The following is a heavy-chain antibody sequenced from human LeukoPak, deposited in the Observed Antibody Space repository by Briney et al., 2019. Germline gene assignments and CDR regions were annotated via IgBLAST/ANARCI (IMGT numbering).Heavy chain of an antibody. CDR3: ARVRGIAAHLDY. V-gene: IGHV3-23*01. CDR1: GFTLSTFA. Sequence: GGSLRLSCAASGFTLSTFAMSWVRQAPGKGLDWVSAISGSGSNTYYADSVKGRFTISRDNSKNTLYLQMNSLRAEDTAVYYCARVRGIAAHLDYWGQGTLVTVSS. J-gene: IGHJ4*02. CDR2: ISGSGSNT. D-gene: IGHD6-6*01.